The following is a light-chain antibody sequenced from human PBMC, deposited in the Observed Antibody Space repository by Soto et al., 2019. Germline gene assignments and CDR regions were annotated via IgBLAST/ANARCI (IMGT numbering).Light chain of an antibody. CDR3: SSYTSSSTLYV. CDR1: SSDVGGYNY. V-gene: IGLV2-14*01. CDR2: EVS. J-gene: IGLJ1*01. Sequence: QSALTQPASVSGSPGQSISISGTGTSSDVGGYNYVSWYQQHPGKAPKLMIYEVSNRPSGVSNRVSGSKSGNTASLTISGLQAEDEADYYCSSYTSSSTLYVFGPGTKLTVL.